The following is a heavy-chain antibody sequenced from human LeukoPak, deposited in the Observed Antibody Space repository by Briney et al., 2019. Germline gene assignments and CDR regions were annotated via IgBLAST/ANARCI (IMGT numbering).Heavy chain of an antibody. CDR2: ISGSGGST. V-gene: IGHV3-23*01. Sequence: PGRTLRLSCAASGFTFSNDGMSSVRQAPGKGLEWVSGISGSGGSTYYADSVKGRFTISRDNSKNTPFLQMDSLRAEDRAVYYCATDSLRTVPQVSFDYWGQGTLVTVSS. CDR1: GFTFSNDG. J-gene: IGHJ4*02. D-gene: IGHD2-2*01. CDR3: ATDSLRTVPQVSFDY.